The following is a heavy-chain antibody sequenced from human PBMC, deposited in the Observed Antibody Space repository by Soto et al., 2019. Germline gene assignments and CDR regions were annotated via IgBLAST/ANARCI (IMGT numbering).Heavy chain of an antibody. CDR1: GGSISGYY. CDR2: IYYSGST. Sequence: PSETLSLTCTVSGGSISGYYWSWIRQPPGKGLEWIGYIYYSGSTNYNPSLKSRVTISVDTSKNQFSLKLSSVTAADTAVYYCVRTEWLPYNWFDPWGQGSLVTVSS. J-gene: IGHJ5*02. V-gene: IGHV4-59*01. CDR3: VRTEWLPYNWFDP. D-gene: IGHD6-19*01.